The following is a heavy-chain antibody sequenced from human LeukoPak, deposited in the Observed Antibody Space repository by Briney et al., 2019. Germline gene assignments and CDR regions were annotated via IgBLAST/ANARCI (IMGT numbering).Heavy chain of an antibody. CDR2: ISSSSSYI. D-gene: IGHD2-15*01. CDR1: GFTFSSYG. V-gene: IGHV3-21*01. J-gene: IGHJ4*02. CDR3: ARVSYSTLDY. Sequence: GGSLRLSCAASGFTFSSYGMSWVRQAPGKGLEWVSSISSSSSYIYYADSVKGRFTISRDNAKNSLYLQMNSLRAEDTAVYYCARVSYSTLDYWGQGTLVTVSS.